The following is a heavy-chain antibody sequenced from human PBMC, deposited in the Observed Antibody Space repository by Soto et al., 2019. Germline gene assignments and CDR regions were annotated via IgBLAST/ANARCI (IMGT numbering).Heavy chain of an antibody. V-gene: IGHV3-23*01. J-gene: IGHJ1*01. D-gene: IGHD2-21*02. CDR1: GFTFSSYA. CDR3: APFWIVVVTAVQH. Sequence: PGGSLRLSCAASGFTFSSYAMSWVRQAPGKGLEWVSAISGSGGSTYYADSVKGRFTISRDNSKNTLYLQMNSLRAEDTAVYYCAPFWIVVVTAVQHWGQVTLVTVSS. CDR2: ISGSGGST.